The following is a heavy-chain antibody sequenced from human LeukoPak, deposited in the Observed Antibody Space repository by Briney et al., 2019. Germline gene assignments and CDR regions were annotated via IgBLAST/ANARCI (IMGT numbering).Heavy chain of an antibody. V-gene: IGHV3-21*04. CDR2: ISSSSSYI. J-gene: IGHJ4*02. CDR1: GFTFSSYS. D-gene: IGHD3-10*01. CDR3: ARVHNRYGSGSYYIEY. Sequence: GGSLRLSCAASGFTFSSYSMNWVRQAPGKGLEWVSSISSSSSYIDYADSVKGRFTISRDNAKDSLYLQMNSLRAEDTAVYYCARVHNRYGSGSYYIEYWGQGTLVTVSS.